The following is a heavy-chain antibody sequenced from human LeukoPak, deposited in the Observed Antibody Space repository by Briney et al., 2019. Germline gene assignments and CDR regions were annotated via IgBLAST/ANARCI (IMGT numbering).Heavy chain of an antibody. D-gene: IGHD3-10*01. CDR1: GFTFSSYW. J-gene: IGHJ4*02. Sequence: GGSLRLSCAASGFTFSSYWMSWVRQAPGKGLEWVANIKQDGSEKYYVDSVKGRFTISRDNAKNSLYLQMNGLRAEDTAVYYCARERYGSGSYYNDYWGQGTLVTVSS. CDR3: ARERYGSGSYYNDY. CDR2: IKQDGSEK. V-gene: IGHV3-7*03.